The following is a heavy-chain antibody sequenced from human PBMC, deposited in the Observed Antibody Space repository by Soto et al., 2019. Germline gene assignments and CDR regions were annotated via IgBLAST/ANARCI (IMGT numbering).Heavy chain of an antibody. CDR1: GYTFTSYA. D-gene: IGHD3-22*01. V-gene: IGHV1-3*01. CDR2: INAGNGNT. Sequence: ASVTVSCQASGYTFTSYAMHWVRQAPGQRLEWMGWINAGNGNTKYSQKFQGRVTITRDTSASTAYMELSSLTSDDTAVYYCARAPLGIIVAPDFWGQGTLVTVSS. CDR3: ARAPLGIIVAPDF. J-gene: IGHJ4*02.